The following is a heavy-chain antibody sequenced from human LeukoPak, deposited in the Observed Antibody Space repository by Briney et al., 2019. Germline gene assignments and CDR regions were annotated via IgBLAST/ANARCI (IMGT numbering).Heavy chain of an antibody. Sequence: ASVKVSCKASGGTFSSYAISWVRQAPGQGLEWMGGIIPIFGTANYAQKFQGRVTMTRNTSISTAYMELSSLRSEDTAVYYCAREFYSGYGYWGQGTLVTVSS. D-gene: IGHD5-12*01. J-gene: IGHJ4*02. V-gene: IGHV1-69*05. CDR1: GGTFSSYA. CDR3: AREFYSGYGY. CDR2: IIPIFGTA.